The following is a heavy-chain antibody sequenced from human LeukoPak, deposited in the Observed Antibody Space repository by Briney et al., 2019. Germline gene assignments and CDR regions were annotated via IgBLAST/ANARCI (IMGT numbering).Heavy chain of an antibody. V-gene: IGHV1-69*13. D-gene: IGHD4-17*01. Sequence: SVRVSCKASGGTFSSYAISWVRQAPGQGLEWMGGIIPIFGTANYAQEFQGRVTITADESTSTAYMELSSLRSEDTAVYYCARVMGDYTRRWFDPWGQGTLVTVSS. CDR1: GGTFSSYA. CDR2: IIPIFGTA. CDR3: ARVMGDYTRRWFDP. J-gene: IGHJ5*02.